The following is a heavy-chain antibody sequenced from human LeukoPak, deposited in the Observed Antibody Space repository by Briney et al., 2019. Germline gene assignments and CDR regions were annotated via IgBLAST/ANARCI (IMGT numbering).Heavy chain of an antibody. V-gene: IGHV3-23*01. J-gene: IGHJ6*02. Sequence: GRSLRLSCAASGLTFSSYAMSWVRQAPGKGLDWVSAISGSGGSTYYADSVRGRFTISRDNSKNTLYLQMNSLRAEDTAVYYCAKKLENYYYYGMDVWGQGTTVTVSS. D-gene: IGHD1-1*01. CDR3: AKKLENYYYYGMDV. CDR2: ISGSGGST. CDR1: GLTFSSYA.